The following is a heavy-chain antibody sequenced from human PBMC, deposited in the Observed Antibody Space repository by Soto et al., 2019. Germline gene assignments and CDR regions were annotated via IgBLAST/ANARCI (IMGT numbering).Heavy chain of an antibody. CDR2: ISYDGSNK. CDR3: AKDFMVRGVIRAVDY. V-gene: IGHV3-30*18. J-gene: IGHJ4*02. Sequence: QVQLVESGGGVVQPGRSLRLSCAASGFTFSSYGMHWVRQAPGKGLEWVAVISYDGSNKYYADSVKGRFTISRDNSKNTLYLQMNSVRAEDTAVYYCAKDFMVRGVIRAVDYWGQGTLVTVSS. D-gene: IGHD3-10*01. CDR1: GFTFSSYG.